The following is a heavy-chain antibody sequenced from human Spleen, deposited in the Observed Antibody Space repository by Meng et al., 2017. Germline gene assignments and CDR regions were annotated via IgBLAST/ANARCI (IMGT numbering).Heavy chain of an antibody. Sequence: SETLSLTCAVSGGSISNFYWSWLRQSAGKGLEWIGRIHSSGSTSYNPSLMSRVTMSVDTSNKHFSLSLTAVIAADTTVYYCARARYCSGDTCYSNYFDNWGQG. CDR3: ARARYCSGDTCYSNYFDN. V-gene: IGHV4-4*07. CDR1: GGSISNFY. CDR2: IHSSGST. J-gene: IGHJ4*01. D-gene: IGHD2-15*01.